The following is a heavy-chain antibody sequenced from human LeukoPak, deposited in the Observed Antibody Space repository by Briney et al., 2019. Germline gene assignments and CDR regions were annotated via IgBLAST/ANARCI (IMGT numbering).Heavy chain of an antibody. CDR2: MNPNSGNT. J-gene: IGHJ5*02. CDR3: ATAYREGDNYYGSGSPIPFDP. V-gene: IGHV1-8*01. D-gene: IGHD3-10*01. CDR1: GYTFTSYD. Sequence: GASVKVSCKASGYTFTSYDINWVRQATGQGLEWMGWMNPNSGNTGYAQKFQGRVTMTRNTSISTAYMELSSLRSEDTAVYYCATAYREGDNYYGSGSPIPFDPWGQGTLVTVSS.